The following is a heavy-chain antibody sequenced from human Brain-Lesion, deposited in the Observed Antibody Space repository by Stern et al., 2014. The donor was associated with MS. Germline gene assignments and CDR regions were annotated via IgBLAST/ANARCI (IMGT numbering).Heavy chain of an antibody. V-gene: IGHV4-30-2*01. CDR1: GGSISSGDYS. CDR3: ARIFGGNFDN. Sequence: VQLVESGSGLVKPSQTLSLTCAVSGGSISSGDYSWSWIRQPPGKSLEWIGDIVHSGSTYYTPSLKSRVSLSVDRSKNQFSLKLSSVTAADTAMYYCARIFGGNFDNWGQGTLVTVSS. D-gene: IGHD4-23*01. J-gene: IGHJ4*02. CDR2: IVHSGST.